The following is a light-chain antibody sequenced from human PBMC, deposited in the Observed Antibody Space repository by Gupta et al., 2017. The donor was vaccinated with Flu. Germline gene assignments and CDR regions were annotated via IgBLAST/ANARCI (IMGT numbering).Light chain of an antibody. CDR1: SSNIGRNA. CDR2: YDD. V-gene: IGLV1-36*01. CDR3: EAWDDSLNGPV. J-gene: IGLJ3*02. Sequence: SVLTQPPSLSEAPRPRVTISCSGSSSNIGRNAVNWYQHLPGKAPKLLVFYDDLLPAGISDRFSASKSGTSASLVISGLQAEDEADYYCEAWDDSLNGPVFGGGTKLTVL.